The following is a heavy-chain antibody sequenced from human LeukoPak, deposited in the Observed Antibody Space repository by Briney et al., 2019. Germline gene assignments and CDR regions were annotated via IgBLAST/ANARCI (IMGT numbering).Heavy chain of an antibody. J-gene: IGHJ4*02. CDR3: ARDRMGSYGDRSFDY. D-gene: IGHD4-17*01. CDR1: GGSISSGGYS. V-gene: IGHV4-30-2*01. CDR2: IYHSGST. Sequence: PSETLSLTCAVSGGSISSGGYSWSWIRQPPGKGLEWIGYIYHSGSTYYNPSLKSRVTISVDRSKNQFSLKLSSVTAADTAVYYCARDRMGSYGDRSFDYWGQGTLVTVSS.